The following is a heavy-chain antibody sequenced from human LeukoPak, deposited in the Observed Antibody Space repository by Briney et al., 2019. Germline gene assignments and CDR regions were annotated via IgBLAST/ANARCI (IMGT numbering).Heavy chain of an antibody. D-gene: IGHD3-10*01. CDR3: ARHSGSGSLSRPFDP. V-gene: IGHV4-39*02. J-gene: IGHJ5*02. Sequence: PSETLSLTCTVSGDSVTSGGFYWAWLPQPPGKGLEWIATVYYTGSTYYNPSLKSRVTITIDTSKSHFSLKLRSVVAPDTAVYYCARHSGSGSLSRPFDPWGQGTLVTVSS. CDR1: GDSVTSGGFY. CDR2: VYYTGST.